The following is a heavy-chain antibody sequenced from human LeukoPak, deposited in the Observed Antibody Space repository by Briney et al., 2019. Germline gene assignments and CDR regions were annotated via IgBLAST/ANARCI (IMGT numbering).Heavy chain of an antibody. D-gene: IGHD2-2*01. Sequence: GASVTVSCKASGYTFTSYGISWVRQAPGQGRDWMGWISAYNGNTNYAQKLQGRVTMTTDTSTRTAYMELRSLRSDDTAVYYCAREGYCSSTSCSGYYYYYGMDVWGKGTTVTVSS. CDR2: ISAYNGNT. V-gene: IGHV1-18*04. J-gene: IGHJ6*04. CDR3: AREGYCSSTSCSGYYYYYGMDV. CDR1: GYTFTSYG.